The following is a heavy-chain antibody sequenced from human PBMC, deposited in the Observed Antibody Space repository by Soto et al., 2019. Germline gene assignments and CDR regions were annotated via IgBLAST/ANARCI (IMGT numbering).Heavy chain of an antibody. D-gene: IGHD1-26*01. J-gene: IGHJ4*02. Sequence: QLQLQESGPGLVKPSETLSLTCTVSGGSISSSSYYWGWIRQPPGKGLEWIGSIYYSGSTYYNPSLKSRVTITRETSKNPFLLKLSSGTAADTAVEYCARLLSVVGATTIVPRDYWGQGTLVTVSS. CDR3: ARLLSVVGATTIVPRDY. CDR1: GGSISSSSYY. V-gene: IGHV4-39*01. CDR2: IYYSGST.